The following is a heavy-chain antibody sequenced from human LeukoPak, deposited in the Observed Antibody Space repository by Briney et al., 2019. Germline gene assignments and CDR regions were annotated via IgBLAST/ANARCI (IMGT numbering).Heavy chain of an antibody. CDR1: EFTFGTYA. V-gene: IGHV3-64D*06. CDR3: ARLAAAGHSDY. Sequence: GGSLRLSCSASEFTFGTYAMLWVRQAPGKGLEYVSAISSNGRDTYYADSVRGRFSISRVNSNNTLYLQMSSLRPEDTAMYYCARLAAAGHSDYWGQGSLVAVSS. J-gene: IGHJ4*02. D-gene: IGHD6-13*01. CDR2: ISSNGRDT.